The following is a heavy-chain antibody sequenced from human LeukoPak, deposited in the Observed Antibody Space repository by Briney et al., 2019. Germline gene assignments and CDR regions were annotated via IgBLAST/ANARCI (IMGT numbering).Heavy chain of an antibody. Sequence: GGSLRLSCAASGFTFSSYAMSWVRQAPEKGLEWVSAIGGSGVNTYYADSAKGRFTISRDNSKSTLYLQMNNLRAEDTAVYYCARTGGSVVVTAIPYYYGMDVWGQGTTVTVSS. J-gene: IGHJ6*02. CDR2: IGGSGVNT. V-gene: IGHV3-23*01. CDR3: ARTGGSVVVTAIPYYYGMDV. D-gene: IGHD2-21*02. CDR1: GFTFSSYA.